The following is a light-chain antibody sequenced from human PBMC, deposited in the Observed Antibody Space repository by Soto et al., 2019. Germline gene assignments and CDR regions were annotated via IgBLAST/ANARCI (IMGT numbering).Light chain of an antibody. CDR3: SSCTSSDTLI. J-gene: IGLJ2*01. V-gene: IGLV2-14*01. Sequence: QSALTQPASVSGSPGQSITISCDGSSNDIGAYNFVSWYQHFPGKAPKLVIYEVSSRPSGVSYRFSGSKSGNTASLTISGLQAEDESHYYCSSCTSSDTLIFGGGTKLTVL. CDR2: EVS. CDR1: SNDIGAYNF.